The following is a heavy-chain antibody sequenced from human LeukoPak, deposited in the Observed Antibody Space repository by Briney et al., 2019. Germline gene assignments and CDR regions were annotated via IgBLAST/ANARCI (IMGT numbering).Heavy chain of an antibody. CDR2: IYTSGST. D-gene: IGHD4-17*01. CDR3: AKGSRGGDYGVG. CDR1: VGSISSGSYY. Sequence: TLTLTCSVSVGSISSGSYYGSWIRQPAGRGLEWIGRIYTSGSTNYNPSLTSRVTISVDPSKTQFSLKLSSVTAADTAVYYCAKGSRGGDYGVGWGQGTLVTVSS. J-gene: IGHJ4*02. V-gene: IGHV4-61*02.